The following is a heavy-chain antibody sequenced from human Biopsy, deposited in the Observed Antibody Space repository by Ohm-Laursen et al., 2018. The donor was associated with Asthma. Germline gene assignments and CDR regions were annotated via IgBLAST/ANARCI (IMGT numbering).Heavy chain of an antibody. Sequence: SSLRLSCIDSGVSLSSFGMNWVRQAPGKGLEWVAVISYDGSKKEYGDSVKGRFTISRDNSKDTVYLQMNSLRAEDTAVYYCAKGRYKWNDGYYGLDVWGQGTTVTVSS. D-gene: IGHD1-20*01. V-gene: IGHV3-30*18. CDR2: ISYDGSKK. CDR3: AKGRYKWNDGYYGLDV. CDR1: GVSLSSFG. J-gene: IGHJ6*02.